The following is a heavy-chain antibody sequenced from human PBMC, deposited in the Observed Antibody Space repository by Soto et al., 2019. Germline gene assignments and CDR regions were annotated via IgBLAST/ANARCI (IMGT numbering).Heavy chain of an antibody. CDR2: IDPSDSYS. V-gene: IGHV5-10-1*01. Sequence: GESLKISCKGSGYNFNTFWISWLRQMPGKGLEWMGRIDPSDSYSDYSSSFKGHVSISSDKSVTTAYLTWSSLKASDTAIYYCARLDGARPDALDFWGQGTMVTVSS. D-gene: IGHD2-2*03. CDR1: GYNFNTFW. J-gene: IGHJ3*01. CDR3: ARLDGARPDALDF.